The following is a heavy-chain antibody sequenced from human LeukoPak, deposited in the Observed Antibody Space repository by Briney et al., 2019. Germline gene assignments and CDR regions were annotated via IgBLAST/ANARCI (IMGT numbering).Heavy chain of an antibody. J-gene: IGHJ4*02. CDR1: GFTFSSYS. Sequence: GGSLRLSCEASGFTFSSYSMNWVRQAPGKGLEWVSYIYSSSSIIHYAGSVKGRFTISRDNAKNSLYLQMNSLRAEDTAVYYCARINGYSDFFWGQGTLVTVSS. V-gene: IGHV3-48*01. CDR2: IYSSSSII. CDR3: ARINGYSDFF. D-gene: IGHD5-12*01.